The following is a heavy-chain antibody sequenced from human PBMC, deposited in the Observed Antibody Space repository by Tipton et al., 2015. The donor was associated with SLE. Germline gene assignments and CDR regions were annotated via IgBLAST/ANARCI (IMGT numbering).Heavy chain of an antibody. V-gene: IGHV4-59*04. Sequence: TLSLTCTVSGGSISSYYWSWIRQPPGKGLEWIGGINHSGSTYYNPSLRSRVTISKDTSKNQFSLKLSSVTAADTAVYYCAKKQLLFDAFDIWGQGTMVIVSS. CDR1: GGSISSYY. CDR3: AKKQLLFDAFDI. D-gene: IGHD6-13*01. CDR2: INHSGST. J-gene: IGHJ3*02.